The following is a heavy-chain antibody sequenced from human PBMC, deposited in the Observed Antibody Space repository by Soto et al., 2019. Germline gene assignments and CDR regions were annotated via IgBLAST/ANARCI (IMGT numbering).Heavy chain of an antibody. Sequence: ASVKVSCKASGYTFTSYYMHWVRQAPGQGLEWMGIINPSGGSTSYAQKFQGRVTMTRDTSTSTVYMELSSLRSEDTAVYYCARDPYYDYVWGSYERFQFDPWGQGTLVTVSS. CDR1: GYTFTSYY. D-gene: IGHD3-16*01. CDR2: INPSGGST. CDR3: ARDPYYDYVWGSYERFQFDP. J-gene: IGHJ5*02. V-gene: IGHV1-46*01.